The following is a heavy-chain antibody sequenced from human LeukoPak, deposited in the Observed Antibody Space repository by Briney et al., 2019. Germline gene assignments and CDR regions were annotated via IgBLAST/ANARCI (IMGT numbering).Heavy chain of an antibody. CDR2: IYDSGST. V-gene: IGHV4-59*01. CDR1: GGSISSYY. CDR3: ASLTTADAFDI. D-gene: IGHD3-22*01. J-gene: IGHJ3*02. Sequence: PSETLSLTCTVSGGSISSYYWSWIRQPPGKGLEWIGYIYDSGSTNYNPSFKSRVTISVDTSKNQFSLKLGSVTAADTAVFYCASLTTADAFDIWGQGTMVTVSS.